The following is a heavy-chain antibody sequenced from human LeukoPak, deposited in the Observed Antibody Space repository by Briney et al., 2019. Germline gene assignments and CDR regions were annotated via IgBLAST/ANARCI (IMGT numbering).Heavy chain of an antibody. CDR1: GFTFSSYA. V-gene: IGHV3-23*01. CDR3: AKIPLSSGYSG. CDR2: ISGSGGST. Sequence: GGSLRLSGAASGFTFSSYAMSWVRQAPGKGLEWVSAISGSGGSTYYADSVKGRFTISRDNSKNTLYLQMNSLRAEDTAVYYCAKIPLSSGYSGWGQGTLVTVSS. D-gene: IGHD3-22*01. J-gene: IGHJ4*02.